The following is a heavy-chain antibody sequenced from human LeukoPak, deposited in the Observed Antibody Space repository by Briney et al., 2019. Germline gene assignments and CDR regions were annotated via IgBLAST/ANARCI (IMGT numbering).Heavy chain of an antibody. D-gene: IGHD6-19*01. CDR1: GFTFDDYA. J-gene: IGHJ3*02. V-gene: IGHV3-9*01. CDR2: ISWNSGSI. Sequence: GGSLRLSCAASGFTFDDYAMHWVRQAPGKGLEWVSGISWNSGSIGYADSVKGRFTISRDNAKNSLYLQMNSLRAEDTALYYCAKDLTVAGTEDAFDIWGQGTMVTVSS. CDR3: AKDLTVAGTEDAFDI.